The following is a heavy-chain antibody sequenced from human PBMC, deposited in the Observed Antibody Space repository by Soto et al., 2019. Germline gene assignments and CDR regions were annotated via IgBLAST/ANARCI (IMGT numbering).Heavy chain of an antibody. Sequence: SVKVSCKASGGTFSSYAISWVRQAPGQGLEWMGGIIPIFGTSNYAQKFQGRVTITADESTSTAYMELSSLRSEDTAVYYCALYCSSTSCFTFWVQGNLVTGSS. CDR3: ALYCSSTSCFTF. D-gene: IGHD2-2*02. V-gene: IGHV1-69*13. J-gene: IGHJ4*02. CDR2: IIPIFGTS. CDR1: GGTFSSYA.